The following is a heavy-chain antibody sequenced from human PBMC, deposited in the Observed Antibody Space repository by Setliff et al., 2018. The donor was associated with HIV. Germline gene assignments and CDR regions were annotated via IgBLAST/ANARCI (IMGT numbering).Heavy chain of an antibody. V-gene: IGHV1-2*06. Sequence: ASVKVSCKAIGYMILGYKMSWVRQAPGQGLEWIGRISPNNGAAEYAPKFQGRVSMTLDTSISTAYLEIPRLTSDDAAVYFCARPRVFDSFDVWGQGTKVTVS. D-gene: IGHD6-6*01. CDR1: GYMILGYK. CDR2: ISPNNGAA. J-gene: IGHJ3*01. CDR3: ARPRVFDSFDV.